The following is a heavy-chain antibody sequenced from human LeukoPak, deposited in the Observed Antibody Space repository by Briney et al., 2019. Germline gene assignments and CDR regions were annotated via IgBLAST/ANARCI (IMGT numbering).Heavy chain of an antibody. D-gene: IGHD2-2*01. CDR2: ISYDGSYE. V-gene: IGHV3-30*03. J-gene: IGHJ1*01. CDR3: ATYSSSNGREFQY. Sequence: GGSLRLSCAASRFIFSTYGMHWVRQAPGKGPEWVAVISYDGSYESYADSVKGRFTISRDNSKNTLYLQMNSLRAEDTAVYYCATYSSSNGREFQYWGQGTLVTVSS. CDR1: RFIFSTYG.